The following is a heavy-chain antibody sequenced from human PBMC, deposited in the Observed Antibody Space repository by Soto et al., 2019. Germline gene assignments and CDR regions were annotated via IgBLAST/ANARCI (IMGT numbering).Heavy chain of an antibody. D-gene: IGHD2-2*01. Sequence: GGSLRLSCAASGFTFSSYAMSWVRQAPGKGLEWVSAISGSGGSTYYADSVKGRFTISRDNSKNTLYLQMNSLRAEDTAVYYCAKDKVGGNYCSSTSCYFDWFDPWGQGTLVTVSS. CDR1: GFTFSSYA. CDR3: AKDKVGGNYCSSTSCYFDWFDP. CDR2: ISGSGGST. V-gene: IGHV3-23*01. J-gene: IGHJ5*02.